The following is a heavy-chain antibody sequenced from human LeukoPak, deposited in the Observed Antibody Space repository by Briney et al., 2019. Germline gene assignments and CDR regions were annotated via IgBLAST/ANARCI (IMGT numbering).Heavy chain of an antibody. Sequence: EASVKVSCKASGYTFTSYHMHWVRQAPGQGLEWMGIINPSGGSTSYAQKFQGRVTMTRDTSTSTVYMELSSLRSEDTAVYYCARTTPFLGSFDYWGQGTLVTVSS. D-gene: IGHD1-14*01. CDR3: ARTTPFLGSFDY. CDR2: INPSGGST. CDR1: GYTFTSYH. J-gene: IGHJ4*02. V-gene: IGHV1-46*01.